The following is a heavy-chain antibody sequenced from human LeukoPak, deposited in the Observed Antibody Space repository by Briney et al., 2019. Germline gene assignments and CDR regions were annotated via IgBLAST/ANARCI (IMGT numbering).Heavy chain of an antibody. CDR2: ISSSGSTI. CDR1: GFTFSSHE. D-gene: IGHD3-10*01. Sequence: PGGSLRLSCAASGFTFSSHEMNWVRQAPGKGLEWVSYISSSGSTIYYADSVKGRFTISRDNAKNSLYLQMNSLRAEDTAVYYCATITMVRPFDYWGQGTLVTVSS. CDR3: ATITMVRPFDY. V-gene: IGHV3-48*03. J-gene: IGHJ4*02.